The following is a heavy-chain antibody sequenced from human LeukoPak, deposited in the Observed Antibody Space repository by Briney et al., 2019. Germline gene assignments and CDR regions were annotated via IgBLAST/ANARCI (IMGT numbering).Heavy chain of an antibody. Sequence: PTETLSLTCAVYGGSFSGYYWSWIRQPPGKVLEWIGEINHSGSTNYNPSLKSRVTISVDTSKNQFSLKLSSVTAADTAVYYCARARLRGYYYDSSGYFDYWGQGTLVTVSS. D-gene: IGHD3-22*01. CDR1: GGSFSGYY. CDR2: INHSGST. J-gene: IGHJ4*02. V-gene: IGHV4-34*01. CDR3: ARARLRGYYYDSSGYFDY.